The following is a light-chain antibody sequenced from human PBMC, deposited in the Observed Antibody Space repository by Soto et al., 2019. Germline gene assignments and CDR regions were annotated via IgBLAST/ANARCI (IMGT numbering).Light chain of an antibody. Sequence: DIQMTQSPSTLSASVGDRVTITCRASQSISSWLAWYQQRLVQAPKLLIYKASSLESVVPSSFSGSGSGTEFTLKITSLQPDEFATYYCQQYKRYSLTFGQGTKVEI. CDR3: QQYKRYSLT. J-gene: IGKJ1*01. CDR1: QSISSW. CDR2: KAS. V-gene: IGKV1-5*03.